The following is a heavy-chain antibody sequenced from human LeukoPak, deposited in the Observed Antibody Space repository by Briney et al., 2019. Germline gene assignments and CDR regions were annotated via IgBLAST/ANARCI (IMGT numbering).Heavy chain of an antibody. V-gene: IGHV1-2*02. CDR1: GYTFTAYF. J-gene: IGHJ4*02. CDR3: ARGRAGDYFDY. CDR2: INPNSGGT. Sequence: GASVKVSCKPSGYTFTAYFINWVRQAPGQGLEWMGWINPNSGGTSNLQKFQGRVAMTRDTSISTAYMDLSRLRSDDTAIYYCARGRAGDYFDYWGQGTLVTVSS.